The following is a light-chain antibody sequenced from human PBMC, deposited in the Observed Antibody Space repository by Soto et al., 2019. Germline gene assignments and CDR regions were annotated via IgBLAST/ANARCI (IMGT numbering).Light chain of an antibody. Sequence: QSVLTQPPSVSGAPGQRVTISCTGSSSNAGPVYNVHWYQQLPGSAPKLLIYEVRNRPSGVSNRFSGSKSGNTASLTISGLLAEDEAEYYCSSFRSSSTLIVFGGGTKLTVL. J-gene: IGLJ2*01. CDR1: SSNAGPVYN. V-gene: IGLV1-40*01. CDR3: SSFRSSSTLIV. CDR2: EVR.